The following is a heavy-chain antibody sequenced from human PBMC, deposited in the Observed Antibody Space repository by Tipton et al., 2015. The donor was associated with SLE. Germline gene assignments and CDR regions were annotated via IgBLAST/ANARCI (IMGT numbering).Heavy chain of an antibody. Sequence: TLSLTCTVSGYSISSGYYWGWIRQPPGKGLEWIGSIYHSGGTYYNPSLKSRVTISVDTSKNQFALKLSSVTAADTAVYYCARGGHWSGYVDYWGQGTLVTVSS. J-gene: IGHJ4*02. CDR3: ARGGHWSGYVDY. D-gene: IGHD3-3*01. V-gene: IGHV4-38-2*02. CDR1: GYSISSGYY. CDR2: IYHSGGT.